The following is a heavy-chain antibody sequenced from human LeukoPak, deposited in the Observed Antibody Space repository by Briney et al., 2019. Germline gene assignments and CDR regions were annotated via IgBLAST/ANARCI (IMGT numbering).Heavy chain of an antibody. CDR1: GYTFTSYY. Sequence: ASVKVSCKASGYTFTSYYMHWVRQAPGQGLEWMGWISANNNNTDNVQKLQGRVTMTTDTSTSTAYMELRSLRSGDTAVYYCARALYHTFDYWGQGTLVTVSS. CDR2: ISANNNNT. CDR3: ARALYHTFDY. J-gene: IGHJ4*02. V-gene: IGHV1-18*04. D-gene: IGHD2-2*01.